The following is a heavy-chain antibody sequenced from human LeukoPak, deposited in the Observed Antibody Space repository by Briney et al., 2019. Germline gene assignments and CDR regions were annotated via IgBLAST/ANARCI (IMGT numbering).Heavy chain of an antibody. CDR2: ISSSSSTI. CDR3: ARESHGRSITSDV. D-gene: IGHD1-26*01. V-gene: IGHV3-48*01. CDR1: GFTFSSYS. J-gene: IGHJ6*04. Sequence: GGSLRLSCAASGFTFSSYSMNWVRQAPGKGLEWVSYISSSSSTIYYADSVKGRFTISRDNAKNSLYLQMNSLRAEGTAVYYCARESHGRSITSDVWGKGTTVTVSS.